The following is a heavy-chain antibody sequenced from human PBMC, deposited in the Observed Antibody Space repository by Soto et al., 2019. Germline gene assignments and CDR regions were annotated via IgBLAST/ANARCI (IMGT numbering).Heavy chain of an antibody. CDR3: AGIQNNWFDP. CDR2: IKQDGNEA. J-gene: IGHJ5*02. Sequence: EVQLVESGGGLVQPGGSLRLSCAASRFTFTSSWMSWVRQAPGKGLEWVANIKQDGNEAYYLDSVKGRFTISRDNAWTSLDPQMNSLSADDTAVYYCAGIQNNWFDPWGQGTLVTVAS. D-gene: IGHD1-20*01. V-gene: IGHV3-7*01. CDR1: RFTFTSSW.